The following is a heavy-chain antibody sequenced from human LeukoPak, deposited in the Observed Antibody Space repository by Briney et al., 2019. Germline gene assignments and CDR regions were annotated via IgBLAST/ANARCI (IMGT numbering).Heavy chain of an antibody. Sequence: GGSLRLSCAASGFTFSSSAMSWVRQARRKGLEWVSSISARGISTYYADSVKGRFTISRDNSKNTLYLQMNSLRGDDIGVYYCAKSFDFSNGHSPILTPFDSWGQGTLVSVSS. D-gene: IGHD3-3*01. V-gene: IGHV3-23*01. CDR3: AKSFDFSNGHSPILTPFDS. CDR2: ISARGIST. CDR1: GFTFSSSA. J-gene: IGHJ4*02.